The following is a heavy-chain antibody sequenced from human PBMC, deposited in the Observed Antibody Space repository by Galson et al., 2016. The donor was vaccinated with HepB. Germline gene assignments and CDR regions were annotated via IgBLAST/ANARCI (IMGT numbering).Heavy chain of an antibody. CDR2: ISGSGVST. CDR3: VKYLDGGIYFDS. J-gene: IGHJ4*02. Sequence: SLRLSCAASGFSFSNYGMNWVRQAPGKGLEWVSSISGSGVSTYYADSVKGRFTISRDNAKDTVYLQMTSLRAEDASVYYCVKYLDGGIYFDSWGQGTLVTVSS. V-gene: IGHV3-23*01. D-gene: IGHD3-16*01. CDR1: GFSFSNYG.